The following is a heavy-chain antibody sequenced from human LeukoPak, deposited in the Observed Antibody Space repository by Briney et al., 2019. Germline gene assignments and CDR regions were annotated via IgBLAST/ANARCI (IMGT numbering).Heavy chain of an antibody. J-gene: IGHJ3*02. CDR1: GFTFSSYG. Sequence: GGSLRLSCAASGFTFSSYGMHWVRQAPGKGLEWVAVISYDGSNKYYADSVKGRLTISRDNSKNTLYLHMNSLRDEDTALYYCAGDRAYPNDVFNIWGQGTMITVS. D-gene: IGHD2-21*01. CDR2: ISYDGSNK. V-gene: IGHV3-30*03. CDR3: AGDRAYPNDVFNI.